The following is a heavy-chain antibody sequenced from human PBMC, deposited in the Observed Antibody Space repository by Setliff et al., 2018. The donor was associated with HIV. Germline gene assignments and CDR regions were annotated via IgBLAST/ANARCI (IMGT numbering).Heavy chain of an antibody. J-gene: IGHJ6*03. CDR2: ISAYNGNT. Sequence: ASVKVSCKASGYTFTSSGISWVRQAPGQELEWMGWISAYNGNTNYAQKLQGRVTMTTDTSTSTAYMELRSLRSDDTAVYYCATDKGTTLSSYYYYYMDVWGKGTTVT. V-gene: IGHV1-18*01. CDR3: ATDKGTTLSSYYYYYMDV. D-gene: IGHD4-4*01. CDR1: GYTFTSSG.